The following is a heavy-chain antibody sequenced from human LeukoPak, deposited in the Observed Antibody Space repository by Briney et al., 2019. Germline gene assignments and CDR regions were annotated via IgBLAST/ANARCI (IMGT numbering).Heavy chain of an antibody. CDR3: ARSVDVDY. D-gene: IGHD5-24*01. V-gene: IGHV3-48*01. CDR2: ISSSSSTI. Sequence: GGSLRLSCTASGFTFGDYAMSWFRQAPGKGLECVSCISSSSSTIYYADSVRGRFTISRDKAKNSLYLQMNALRAEDTAVYYCARSVDVDYWGQGILVTVSP. J-gene: IGHJ4*02. CDR1: GFTFGDYA.